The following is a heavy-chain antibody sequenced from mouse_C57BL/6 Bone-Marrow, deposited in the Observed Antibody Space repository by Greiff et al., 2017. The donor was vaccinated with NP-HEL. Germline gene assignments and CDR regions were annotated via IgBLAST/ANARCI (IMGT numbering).Heavy chain of an antibody. CDR2: IDPSDSYT. J-gene: IGHJ4*01. D-gene: IGHD2-5*01. CDR1: GYTFTSYW. V-gene: IGHV1-69*01. Sequence: QVQLQQPGAELVMPGASVKLSCKASGYTFTSYWMHWVKQRPGQGLEWIGEIDPSDSYTNYNQKFKGKSTLTVDKSSSTAYMQLSSLTSEDSAVYYCARDSNPYYAMDYWGKEPQSPSPQ. CDR3: ARDSNPYYAMDY.